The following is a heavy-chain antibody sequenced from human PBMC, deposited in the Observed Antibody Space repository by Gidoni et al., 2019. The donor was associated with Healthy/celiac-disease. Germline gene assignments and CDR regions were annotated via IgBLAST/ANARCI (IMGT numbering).Heavy chain of an antibody. CDR3: ARVYCSGGSCSRLRLEALRY. CDR2: ISYDGSNK. D-gene: IGHD2-15*01. J-gene: IGHJ4*02. Sequence: QVQLVEPGGSVVQPGRSLRLSCAASGFTFSSYAMHWVRQAPSKGVEWVAVISYDGSNKYYADSVKGRFTISRDNSKNTLYLQMNSLRAEDTAVYYCARVYCSGGSCSRLRLEALRYWGQGTLVTVSS. CDR1: GFTFSSYA. V-gene: IGHV3-30*04.